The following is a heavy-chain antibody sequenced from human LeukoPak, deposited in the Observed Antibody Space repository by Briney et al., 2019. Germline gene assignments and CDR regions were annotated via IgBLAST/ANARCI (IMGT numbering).Heavy chain of an antibody. V-gene: IGHV1-3*01. J-gene: IGHJ4*02. Sequence: ASVKVSCKASGYTFTSYAMHWVRQAPGQRLEWMGWINAGNDNTKYSQKFQGRVTITRDTSASTVYMELSSLRSEDTAVYYCARDYCSSTSCLFDYWGQGTLVTVSS. CDR2: INAGNDNT. CDR3: ARDYCSSTSCLFDY. D-gene: IGHD2-2*01. CDR1: GYTFTSYA.